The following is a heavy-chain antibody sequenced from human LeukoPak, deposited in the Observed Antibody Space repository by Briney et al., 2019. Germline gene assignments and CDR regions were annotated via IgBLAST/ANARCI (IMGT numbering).Heavy chain of an antibody. J-gene: IGHJ6*03. CDR2: TYYSGST. CDR1: GGSISSYY. D-gene: IGHD6-6*01. CDR3: ARDGAARRRNYMDV. Sequence: ASETLSLTCTVSGGSISSYYWSWIRQPPGKGLEWIGYTYYSGSTNYNPSLKSRVTISVDTSKNQFSLKLSSVTAADTAVYYCARDGAARRRNYMDVWGKGTTVTVSS. V-gene: IGHV4-59*01.